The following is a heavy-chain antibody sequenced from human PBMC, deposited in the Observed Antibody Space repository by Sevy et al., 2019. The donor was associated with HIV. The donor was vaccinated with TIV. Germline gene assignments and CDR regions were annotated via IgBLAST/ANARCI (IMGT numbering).Heavy chain of an antibody. J-gene: IGHJ5*02. D-gene: IGHD3-3*01. Sequence: SETLSLTCTVSGGSISSYYWSWIRQPPGKGLEWMGYIYYSGSTNYNPSLKSRVTISVDTSKNQFSLKLSSVTAADTAVYYCARHNKHYDFWSDLNWFDPWGQGTLVTVSS. V-gene: IGHV4-59*08. CDR1: GGSISSYY. CDR3: ARHNKHYDFWSDLNWFDP. CDR2: IYYSGST.